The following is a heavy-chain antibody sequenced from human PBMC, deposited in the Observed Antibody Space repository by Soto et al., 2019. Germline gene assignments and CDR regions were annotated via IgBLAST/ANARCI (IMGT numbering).Heavy chain of an antibody. Sequence: GGSLRLSCAASGFTFSSYGMHWVRQAPGKGLEWVAVISYDGSNKYYADSVKGRFTISRDNSKNTLYLQMNSLRAEDTAVYYCAKGESRYSTYPLPGYWGQGTLVTVSS. CDR3: AKGESRYSTYPLPGY. D-gene: IGHD5-18*01. J-gene: IGHJ4*02. CDR1: GFTFSSYG. CDR2: ISYDGSNK. V-gene: IGHV3-30*18.